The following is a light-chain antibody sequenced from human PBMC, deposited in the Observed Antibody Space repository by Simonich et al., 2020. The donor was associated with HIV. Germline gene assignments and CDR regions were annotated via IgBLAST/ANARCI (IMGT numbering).Light chain of an antibody. CDR2: AAS. J-gene: IGKJ5*01. CDR1: HGIRFQ. CDR3: QNYNSAPIT. V-gene: IGKV1-27*01. Sequence: DIQMTQSPSSLSASVGDRDTITCRASHGIRFQLAWYQQKPGKVPKLLINAASNLQSGVPSRFSGSGSGTDFTLTISSLQPEDVATYYCQNYNSAPITFGQGTRLEIK.